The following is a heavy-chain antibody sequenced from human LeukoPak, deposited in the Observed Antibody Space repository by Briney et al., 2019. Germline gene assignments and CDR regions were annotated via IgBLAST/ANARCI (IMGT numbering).Heavy chain of an antibody. CDR1: GGSISSYY. D-gene: IGHD4-17*01. J-gene: IGHJ2*01. CDR2: INHSGST. V-gene: IGHV4-34*01. CDR3: ARGDAYGDYDYWYFDL. Sequence: PSETLSLTCTVSGGSISSYYWSWIRQPPGKGLEWIGEINHSGSTNYNPSLKSRVTISVDTSKNQFSLKLSSVTAADTAVYYCARGDAYGDYDYWYFDLWGRGTLVTVSS.